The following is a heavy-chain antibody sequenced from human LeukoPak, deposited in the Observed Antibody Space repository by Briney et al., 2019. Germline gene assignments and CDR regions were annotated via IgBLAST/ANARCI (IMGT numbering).Heavy chain of an antibody. CDR3: ARDREWAVAVFDY. D-gene: IGHD6-19*01. CDR1: GGSISSSSYY. J-gene: IGHJ4*02. V-gene: IGHV4-39*07. Sequence: SETLSLTCTVSGGSISSSSYYWGWIRQPPGKGLEWIGSIYYSGSTYYNPSLKSRVTISVDTSKNQFSLKLSSVTAADTAVYYCARDREWAVAVFDYWGQGTLVTVSS. CDR2: IYYSGST.